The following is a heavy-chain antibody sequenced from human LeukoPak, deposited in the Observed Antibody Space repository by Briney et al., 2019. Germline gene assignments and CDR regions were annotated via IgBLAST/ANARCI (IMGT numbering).Heavy chain of an antibody. CDR2: IIPIFGTA. J-gene: IGHJ4*02. D-gene: IGHD3-22*01. V-gene: IGHV1-69*01. CDR3: ARGDGYYYDSSGYPFDY. Sequence: SVKVSCKASGGTFSSYAISWVRQAPGQGLEWMGGIIPIFGTANYAQKFQGRVTITADESTSTAYMELSSLRSEDTAVYYCARGDGYYYDSSGYPFDYWGQGTLVTVSS. CDR1: GGTFSSYA.